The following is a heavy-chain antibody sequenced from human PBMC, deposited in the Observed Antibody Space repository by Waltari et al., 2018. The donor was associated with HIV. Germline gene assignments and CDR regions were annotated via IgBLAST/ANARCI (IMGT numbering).Heavy chain of an antibody. CDR1: GGSISSYY. V-gene: IGHV4-59*01. Sequence: QVQLQESGPGLVNPSEPLSLTCTVSGGSISSYYWHCIRQPPGKGLEWIGYIYYSGSTNYNPSLKSRVTISVDTSKNQFSLKLSSVTAADTAVYYCARGYYDILTAYDYWGQGTLVTVSS. D-gene: IGHD3-9*01. CDR3: ARGYYDILTAYDY. CDR2: IYYSGST. J-gene: IGHJ4*02.